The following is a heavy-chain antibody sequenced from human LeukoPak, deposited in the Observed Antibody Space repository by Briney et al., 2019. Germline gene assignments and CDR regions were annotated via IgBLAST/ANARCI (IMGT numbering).Heavy chain of an antibody. J-gene: IGHJ3*02. CDR3: ASYRRAYDI. CDR2: FLSDGRI. V-gene: IGHV3-53*01. CDR1: GLTVSSTS. Sequence: GGSLRLSCAASGLTVSSTSMTWVRQAPGKGLEWVSDFLSDGRIYYADSVKGRFTISKDNSQNTVNLQMDNLRAEDAAIYYCASYRRAYDIWGQGTVVTVAS. D-gene: IGHD1-26*01.